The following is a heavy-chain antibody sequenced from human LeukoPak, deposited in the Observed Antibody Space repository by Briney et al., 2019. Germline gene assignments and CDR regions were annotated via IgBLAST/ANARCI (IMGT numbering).Heavy chain of an antibody. CDR2: ISAYNGNT. J-gene: IGHJ4*02. Sequence: ASVKVSCKASGYTFTIYDISWVRQAPGQGLDWMGLISAYNGNTNYAQKLQGRVTMTTDTSTGTAYMELRSLRSDDTAVYYCARTDCSGGSCYPFDYWGQGTLVTVSS. CDR3: ARTDCSGGSCYPFDY. CDR1: GYTFTIYD. V-gene: IGHV1-18*01. D-gene: IGHD2-15*01.